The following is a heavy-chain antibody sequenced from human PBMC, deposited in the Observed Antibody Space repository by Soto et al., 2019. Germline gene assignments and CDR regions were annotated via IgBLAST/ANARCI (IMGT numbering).Heavy chain of an antibody. CDR2: IYYTGST. V-gene: IGHV4-61*01. D-gene: IGHD3-10*01. CDR1: GGSVSSGSYY. Sequence: PSETLSLTCTVSGGSVSSGSYYWSWIRQPPGKGLEWIGYIYYTGSTNYNPSLESRVTIPVATSKNQLSLRLSSVAAADTAVYYCAGDLYASGIWYGMDVWGQGTTVTVSS. CDR3: AGDLYASGIWYGMDV. J-gene: IGHJ6*02.